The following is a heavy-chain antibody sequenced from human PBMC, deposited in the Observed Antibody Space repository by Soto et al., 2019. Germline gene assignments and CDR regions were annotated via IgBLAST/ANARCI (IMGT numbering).Heavy chain of an antibody. D-gene: IGHD3-10*01. Sequence: EASVKVSCKASGYTFTSYAMHWVRQAPGQRLEWMGWINAGNGNTKYSQKFQGRVTITRDTSASTAYMELSSLRSEDTAVYYCARVRTRVLYDAFDIWGQGTMVTVSS. CDR1: GYTFTSYA. CDR3: ARVRTRVLYDAFDI. CDR2: INAGNGNT. V-gene: IGHV1-3*01. J-gene: IGHJ3*02.